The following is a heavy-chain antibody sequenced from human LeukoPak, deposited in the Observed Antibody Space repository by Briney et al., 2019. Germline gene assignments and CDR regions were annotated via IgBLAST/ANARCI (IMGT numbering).Heavy chain of an antibody. CDR1: GGSISTFS. V-gene: IGHV4-59*01. Sequence: PSETLSLTCTVSGGSISTFSWSWLRQPPGKGLEWIGSIYSRSTNFNPSFKSRVAISVDTSKNQFSLRLNSVTTADTAVYYCARDTTVASGMQYWGQGTLVTVSS. J-gene: IGHJ4*02. D-gene: IGHD6-19*01. CDR3: ARDTTVASGMQY. CDR2: IYSRST.